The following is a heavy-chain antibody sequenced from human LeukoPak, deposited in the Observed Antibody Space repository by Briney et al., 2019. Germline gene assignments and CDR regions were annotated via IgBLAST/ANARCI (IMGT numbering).Heavy chain of an antibody. V-gene: IGHV3-43D*03. Sequence: GGSLRLSCAASGFTFDDYAMEWVGHAPGKGLEGGSLISWDGGSTYYADSVKGRFTISRDNSKNSLYLQMNSLRAEDTALYYCAKGASGRGSYRYDPYYMDVWGKGTTVTVSS. CDR2: ISWDGGST. J-gene: IGHJ6*03. CDR1: GFTFDDYA. D-gene: IGHD3-16*02. CDR3: AKGASGRGSYRYDPYYMDV.